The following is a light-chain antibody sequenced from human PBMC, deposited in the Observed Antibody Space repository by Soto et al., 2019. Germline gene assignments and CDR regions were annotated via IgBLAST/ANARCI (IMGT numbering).Light chain of an antibody. Sequence: DIVMTQSPDSLAVSLGERATINCKASQSVAYTSNKKTYVAWYQQKAGQPPKLLLYWSSTRASGVPDRFGGSGSGTDFTLTISSLQAEDVAVYYCQQYYSPLWTFGQGTKVDIK. V-gene: IGKV4-1*01. J-gene: IGKJ1*01. CDR3: QQYYSPLWT. CDR1: QSVAYTSNKKTY. CDR2: WSS.